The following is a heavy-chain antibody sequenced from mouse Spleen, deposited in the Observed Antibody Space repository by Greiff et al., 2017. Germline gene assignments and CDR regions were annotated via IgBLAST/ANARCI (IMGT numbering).Heavy chain of an antibody. D-gene: IGHD1-1*01. J-gene: IGHJ2*01. CDR2: ISSGGSYT. CDR3: ASLRDY. Sequence: EVHLVESGGGLVKPGGSLKLSCAASGFTFSSYAMSWVRQTPEKRLEWVATISSGGSYTYYPDSVKGRFTISRDNAKNTLYLQMSSLRSEDTAMYYCASLRDYWGQGTTLTVSS. CDR1: GFTFSSYA. V-gene: IGHV5-9-3*01.